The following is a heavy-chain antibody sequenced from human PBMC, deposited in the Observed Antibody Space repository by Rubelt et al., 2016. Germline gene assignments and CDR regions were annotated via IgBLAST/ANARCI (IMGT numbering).Heavy chain of an antibody. V-gene: IGHV4-59*01. CDR2: VQYSVTT. J-gene: IGHJ5*02. D-gene: IGHD6-19*01. Sequence: QVQLQESGPGLVKPSETLSLTCVVSGGSISTYYWSWIRQSPGKGLEWIGYVQYSVTTKYNPSLKGRVTISVDTSQKQFSLMLTSVTAADTAVYYCARGSSPTYTSDWGCIDPWGQGTLVTVSS. CDR3: ARGSSPTYTSDWGCIDP. CDR1: GGSISTYY.